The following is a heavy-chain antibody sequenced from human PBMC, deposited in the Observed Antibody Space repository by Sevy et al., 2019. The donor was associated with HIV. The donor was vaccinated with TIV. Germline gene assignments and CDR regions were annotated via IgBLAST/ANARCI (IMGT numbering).Heavy chain of an antibody. CDR1: GGSISSDSYY. J-gene: IGHJ5*02. D-gene: IGHD6-13*01. Sequence: SETLSLTCTVSGGSISSDSYYWSWIRQPAGKGLEWIGRIYISGNTNYNPPLKSRVTISVDTSKNHFSLKVSSVTAADTAVYYCAAAAAQRGNWFDPWGQGTLVTVSS. V-gene: IGHV4-61*02. CDR3: AAAAAQRGNWFDP. CDR2: IYISGNT.